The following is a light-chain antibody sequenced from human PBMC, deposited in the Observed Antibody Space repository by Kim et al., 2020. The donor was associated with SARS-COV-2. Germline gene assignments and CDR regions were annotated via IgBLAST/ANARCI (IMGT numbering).Light chain of an antibody. J-gene: IGLJ3*02. CDR2: EVN. Sequence: QSALTQPPSVSGSPGQSVTISCSGTNSDVGAYDRVTWYQQPPGTVPKLIIYEVNNRPSGVPARFFGSKSGNTASLTISGLRAEDEADYYCFSYTTTNTWVFGGGTQLTVL. CDR3: FSYTTTNTWV. CDR1: NSDVGAYDR. V-gene: IGLV2-18*02.